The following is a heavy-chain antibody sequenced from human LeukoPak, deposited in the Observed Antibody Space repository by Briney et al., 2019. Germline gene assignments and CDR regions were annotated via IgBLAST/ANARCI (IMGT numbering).Heavy chain of an antibody. Sequence: GGSLRLSCAASGFTYRSYWMHWLSQAPGKGLEWVSRINGDGSRTAYGDSVKGRFTISRDNAKNTLSLQMNSLRAEDTAVYYCAKDPTNYSGNSPSIDYWGQGALVTVSS. D-gene: IGHD4-23*01. V-gene: IGHV3-74*01. CDR3: AKDPTNYSGNSPSIDY. CDR2: INGDGSRT. CDR1: GFTYRSYW. J-gene: IGHJ4*02.